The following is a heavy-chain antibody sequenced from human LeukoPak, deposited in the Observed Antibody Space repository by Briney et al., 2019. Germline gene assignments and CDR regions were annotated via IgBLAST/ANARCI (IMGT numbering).Heavy chain of an antibody. Sequence: PSETLSLTRAVSGYSISSGYYWGWIRQPPGKGPEWIGSIYHSGSTYYNPSLKSRVTISVDTSKNQFSLKLSSVTAADTAVYYCACHSSSSWFDPWGQGTLVTVSS. CDR1: GYSISSGYY. CDR2: IYHSGST. J-gene: IGHJ5*02. D-gene: IGHD6-6*01. V-gene: IGHV4-38-2*01. CDR3: ACHSSSSWFDP.